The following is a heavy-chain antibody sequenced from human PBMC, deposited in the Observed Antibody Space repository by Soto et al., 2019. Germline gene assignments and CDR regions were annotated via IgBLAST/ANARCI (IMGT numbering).Heavy chain of an antibody. CDR2: INHGGST. Sequence: SETLSLTCGVFGGSFSGYYWSWIRQSTGKGLEWIGEINHGGSTNYNPSLKSRVTMSVDTSKNHFSLELTSVTAADTATYYCARTIIAFGEVIAPHWFDPWGQGTQVTVSS. CDR3: ARTIIAFGEVIAPHWFDP. CDR1: GGSFSGYY. V-gene: IGHV4-34*01. D-gene: IGHD3-16*02. J-gene: IGHJ5*02.